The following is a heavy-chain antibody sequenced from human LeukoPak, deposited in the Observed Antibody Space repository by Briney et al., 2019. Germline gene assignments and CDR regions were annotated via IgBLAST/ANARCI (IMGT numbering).Heavy chain of an antibody. J-gene: IGHJ4*02. D-gene: IGHD6-25*01. Sequence: GGSLRLSCAASGFTLTNYWMYWVRQAPGKGLVWVPRINGDGRSASYADSVKGRFTISRDNAKNTLYLQMNSLRAEDTAVYYCARDRDHRAAAPHYFDYWGQGTLVTVSS. V-gene: IGHV3-74*01. CDR1: GFTLTNYW. CDR2: INGDGRSA. CDR3: ARDRDHRAAAPHYFDY.